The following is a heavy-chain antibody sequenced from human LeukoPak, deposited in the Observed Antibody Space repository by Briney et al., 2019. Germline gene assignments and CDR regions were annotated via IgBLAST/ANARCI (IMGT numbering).Heavy chain of an antibody. CDR3: ARDTSEVAGTNYYYYGVDV. CDR2: IIPIFGTA. CDR1: GGTFSSYA. D-gene: IGHD6-19*01. Sequence: ASVKLSCKASGGTFSSYAISWVRQAPGQGLEWMGGIIPIFGTANYAQKFQGRVTITADESTSTAYMELSSLRSEDTAVYNCARDTSEVAGTNYYYYGVDVWGQGTTVTVSS. J-gene: IGHJ6*02. V-gene: IGHV1-69*13.